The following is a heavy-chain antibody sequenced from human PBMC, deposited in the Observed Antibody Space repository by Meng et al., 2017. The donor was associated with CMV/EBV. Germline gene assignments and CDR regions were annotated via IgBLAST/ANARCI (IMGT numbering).Heavy chain of an antibody. CDR2: ISAYNGNT. CDR1: GYTFTSYG. D-gene: IGHD5-24*01. Sequence: ASVKVSCKASGYTFTSYGISWVRQAPGQGLEWMGWISAYNGNTNYAQKLQDRVTMTTDTSTSTAYMELRSLRSDDTAVYYCARGPPFFDGYNYNFDYWGQGTLVTVSS. V-gene: IGHV1-18*01. CDR3: ARGPPFFDGYNYNFDY. J-gene: IGHJ4*02.